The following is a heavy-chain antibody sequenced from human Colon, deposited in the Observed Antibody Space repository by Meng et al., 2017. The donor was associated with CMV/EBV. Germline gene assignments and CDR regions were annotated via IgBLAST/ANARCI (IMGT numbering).Heavy chain of an antibody. CDR3: VKTGTARQFDF. J-gene: IGHJ4*02. D-gene: IGHD2-21*02. CDR2: IWFDGSSK. Sequence: VYLVESGGGVVQLGGSLGLSCEASGLTFSNYAMHWVRQAPGKGLEWVAFIWFDGSSKDYADSVKGRFTISRDNSMNRLYLQVNSLRSEDTAVYYCVKTGTARQFDFWGQGTLVTVSS. V-gene: IGHV3-30*02. CDR1: GLTFSNYA.